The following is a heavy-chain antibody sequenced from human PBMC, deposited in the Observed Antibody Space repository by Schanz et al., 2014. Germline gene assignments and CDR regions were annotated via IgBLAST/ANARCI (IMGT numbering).Heavy chain of an antibody. D-gene: IGHD3-10*01. Sequence: QVQLVQSGAEVKKPGASVKVSCKASGYNITSNDVTWVRQAPGQGLEWMGRIIPILGIANYAQKFQGRVTITADKSTFTAYMELSSLTSEDTAVHYCARGRGFYDYWGQGTLVTVSS. CDR2: IIPILGIA. J-gene: IGHJ4*02. CDR1: GYNITSND. V-gene: IGHV1-69*09. CDR3: ARGRGFYDY.